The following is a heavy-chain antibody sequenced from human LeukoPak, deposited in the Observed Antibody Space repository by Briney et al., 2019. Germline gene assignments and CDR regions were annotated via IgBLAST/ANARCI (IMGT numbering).Heavy chain of an antibody. J-gene: IGHJ5*02. CDR1: GGSFSGYY. D-gene: IGHD1-26*01. CDR3: ARAVVGATTNWFDP. CDR2: IYHSGST. Sequence: SETLSLTCAVYGGSFSGYYWSWTRQPPGKGLEWIGEIYHSGSTNYNPSLKSRVTISVDTSKIQFSLNLNSVTAADTAVYYCARAVVGATTNWFDPWGQGTLVTVSS. V-gene: IGHV4-34*01.